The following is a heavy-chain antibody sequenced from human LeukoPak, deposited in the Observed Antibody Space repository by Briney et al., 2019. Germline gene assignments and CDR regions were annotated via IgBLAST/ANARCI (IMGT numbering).Heavy chain of an antibody. D-gene: IGHD3-10*01. J-gene: IGHJ6*02. CDR2: INPSGGST. Sequence: GASVKVSCKASGYTFTSYYMHWVRQAPGQGLEWMGIINPSGGSTSYAQKFQGRVTMTRDTSTSTVYMELSSLRSEDTAVYYCARDLAVLLGELMSGGGDYYGMDVWGQGTTVTVSS. V-gene: IGHV1-46*01. CDR3: ARDLAVLLGELMSGGGDYYGMDV. CDR1: GYTFTSYY.